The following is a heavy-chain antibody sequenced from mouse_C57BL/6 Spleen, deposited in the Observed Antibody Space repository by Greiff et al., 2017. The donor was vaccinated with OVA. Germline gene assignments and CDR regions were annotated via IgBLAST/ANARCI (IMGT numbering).Heavy chain of an antibody. Sequence: VQLQQSGAELVKPGASVKLSCKASGYTFTEYTIHWVKQRSGQGLEWIGWFFPGSGSIKYNEKFKDKATLTADTSSSTVYMELSRLTSEDSAGYFWARHEDNWDYFDYWGQGTTLTVSS. D-gene: IGHD4-1*01. V-gene: IGHV1-62-2*01. CDR3: ARHEDNWDYFDY. J-gene: IGHJ2*01. CDR1: GYTFTEYT. CDR2: FFPGSGSI.